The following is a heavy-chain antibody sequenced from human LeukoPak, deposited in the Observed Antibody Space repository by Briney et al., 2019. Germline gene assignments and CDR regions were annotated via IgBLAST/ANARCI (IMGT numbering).Heavy chain of an antibody. Sequence: SETLSLTCTVSGGSINNNIHYWVWIRQPPGTGLEWVGTIFYSGQTYYNPSLKSRVTISVDTSKNQFSLKLRSVTAADTAVYYCARGDCSSTICYSPMDVWGKGTTVTVSS. V-gene: IGHV4-39*07. J-gene: IGHJ6*03. D-gene: IGHD2-2*01. CDR3: ARGDCSSTICYSPMDV. CDR1: GGSINNNIHY. CDR2: IFYSGQT.